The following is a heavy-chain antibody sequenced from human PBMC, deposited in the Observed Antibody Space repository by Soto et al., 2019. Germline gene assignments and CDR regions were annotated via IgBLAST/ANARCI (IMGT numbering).Heavy chain of an antibody. CDR2: IWYDGSNK. J-gene: IGHJ6*03. D-gene: IGHD2-2*01. CDR3: ARDGWDIVVVPAASNYYYYYMDV. Sequence: ESGGGVVQPGRSLRLSCAASGFTFSSYGMHWVRQAPGKGLEWVAVIWYDGSNKYYADSVKGRFTISRDNSKNTLYLQMNSLRVEDTAVYYCARDGWDIVVVPAASNYYYYYMDVWGKGTTVTVSS. CDR1: GFTFSSYG. V-gene: IGHV3-33*01.